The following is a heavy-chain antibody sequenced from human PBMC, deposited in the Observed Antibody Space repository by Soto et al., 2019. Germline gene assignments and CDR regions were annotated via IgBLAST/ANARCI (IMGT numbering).Heavy chain of an antibody. Sequence: EVQLVESGGGLVQPGGSLRLSCAASGFTFSSYWMSWVLQAPGKGREWVANIKQDGSEKYYVDSVKGRFTISRDNAKNALYLQMNSLRAEDTAVYNCARFGSGSYYYYYGMDVWGQGTTVTVSS. CDR1: GFTFSSYW. CDR2: IKQDGSEK. J-gene: IGHJ6*02. D-gene: IGHD3-10*01. V-gene: IGHV3-7*05. CDR3: ARFGSGSYYYYYGMDV.